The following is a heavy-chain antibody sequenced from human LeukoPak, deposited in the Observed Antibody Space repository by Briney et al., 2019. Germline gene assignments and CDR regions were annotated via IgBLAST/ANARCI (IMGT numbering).Heavy chain of an antibody. D-gene: IGHD6-19*01. J-gene: IGHJ4*02. V-gene: IGHV4-34*01. CDR2: IYYSGST. Sequence: SETLSLTCAVYGGSFSGYYWSWIRQPPGRGLEWIGTIYYSGSTNYNPSLKSRVTISVDKSKNQFSLKLSSVTAADTAVYYCARDGSYSSGWYWRYFDYWGQGTLVTVSS. CDR3: ARDGSYSSGWYWRYFDY. CDR1: GGSFSGYY.